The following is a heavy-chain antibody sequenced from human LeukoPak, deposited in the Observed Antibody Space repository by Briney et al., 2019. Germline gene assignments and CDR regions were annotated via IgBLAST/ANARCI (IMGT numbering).Heavy chain of an antibody. CDR1: GGSFSGYY. CDR2: INHSGRT. V-gene: IGHV4-34*01. J-gene: IGHJ4*02. D-gene: IGHD3-22*01. Sequence: SETLSLTCAVYGGSFSGYYWSWIRQPPGKGLEWIGEINHSGRTNYNPSLKSRVTISVDTSKNQFSLKLSSVTAADTAVYYCARYRFPDYYDSSGYSLGYWGQGTLVTVSS. CDR3: ARYRFPDYYDSSGYSLGY.